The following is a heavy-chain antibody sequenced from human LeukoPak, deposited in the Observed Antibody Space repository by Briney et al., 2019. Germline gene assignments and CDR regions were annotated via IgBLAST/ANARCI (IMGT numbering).Heavy chain of an antibody. D-gene: IGHD2-2*01. CDR3: ARAGYCSSTSCFPNWCDP. J-gene: IGHJ5*02. CDR2: IYTSGST. CDR1: GGSISTYH. Sequence: SEILSLTCTVSGGSISTYHWSWIRQPAGKGLEWIGRIYTSGSTNYNPSLKSRVTMSVDTSKNQFSLKLSSVTAADTAVYYCARAGYCSSTSCFPNWCDPWGQRTLVPVSS. V-gene: IGHV4-4*07.